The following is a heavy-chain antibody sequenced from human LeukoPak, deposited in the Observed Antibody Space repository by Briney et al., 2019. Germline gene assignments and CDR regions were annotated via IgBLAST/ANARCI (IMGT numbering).Heavy chain of an antibody. V-gene: IGHV4-34*01. CDR2: INHSGST. CDR3: ARDYGDYYYYYMDV. CDR1: GGSFSGYY. D-gene: IGHD4-17*01. Sequence: SETLSLTCAVCGGSFSGYYWSWIRQPPGKGLEWIGEINHSGSTNYNPSLKSRVTISVDTSKNQFSLKLSSVTAADTAVYYCARDYGDYYYYYMDVWGKGTTVTVSS. J-gene: IGHJ6*03.